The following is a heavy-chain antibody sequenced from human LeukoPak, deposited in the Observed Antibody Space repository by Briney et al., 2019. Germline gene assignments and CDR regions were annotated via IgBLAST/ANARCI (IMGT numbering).Heavy chain of an antibody. CDR1: GGTFSSYA. CDR3: ARDVGYCSSTSCYTLGY. D-gene: IGHD2-2*02. Sequence: GASVKVSCKASGGTFSSYAISWVRQAPGQGLEWMGGIIPIFGTANYAQKFQGRVTITADESTSTAYMELSSLRSEDTAVYYCARDVGYCSSTSCYTLGYWGQGTLVTVSS. CDR2: IIPIFGTA. J-gene: IGHJ4*02. V-gene: IGHV1-69*13.